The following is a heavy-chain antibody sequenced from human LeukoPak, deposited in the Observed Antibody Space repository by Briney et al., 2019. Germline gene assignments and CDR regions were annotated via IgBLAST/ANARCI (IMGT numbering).Heavy chain of an antibody. CDR2: IYTSGST. CDR1: GGSISSYY. J-gene: IGHJ3*02. V-gene: IGHV4-4*07. D-gene: IGHD3-22*01. Sequence: PSETLSLTCTVSGGSISSYYWGWIRQPAGKGLEWIGRIYTSGSTNYNPSLKSRVTMSVDTSKNQFSLKLSSVTAADTAVYYCARDLDDYYDSSGYLYAFDIWGQGTMVTVSS. CDR3: ARDLDDYYDSSGYLYAFDI.